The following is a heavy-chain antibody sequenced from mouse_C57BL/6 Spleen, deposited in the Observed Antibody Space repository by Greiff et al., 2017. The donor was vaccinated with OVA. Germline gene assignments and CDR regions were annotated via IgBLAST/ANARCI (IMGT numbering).Heavy chain of an antibody. J-gene: IGHJ2*01. D-gene: IGHD2-3*01. CDR3: ARGDDGTFDY. CDR1: GYAFSSYW. CDR2: IYPGDGDT. Sequence: VMLVESGAELVKPGASVKISCKASGYAFSSYWLNWVKQRPGKGLEWIGQIYPGDGDTNYNGKFKGKATLTADKSSSTAYMQLSSLTSEDSAVYFCARGDDGTFDYWGQGTTLTVSS. V-gene: IGHV1-80*01.